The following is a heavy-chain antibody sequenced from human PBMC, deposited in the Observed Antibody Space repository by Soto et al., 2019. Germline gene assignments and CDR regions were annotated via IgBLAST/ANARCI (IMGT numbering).Heavy chain of an antibody. CDR1: GGSISSGDYY. J-gene: IGHJ5*02. CDR2: IYYSGST. Sequence: SETLSLTCTVSGGSISSGDYYWSWIRQPPEKGLEWIGYIYYSGSTYYNPSLKSRVTISVDTSKNQFSLKLSSVTAADTAVYYCARAPGDYGRWFDPWGQGTLVTVS. V-gene: IGHV4-30-4*01. D-gene: IGHD4-17*01. CDR3: ARAPGDYGRWFDP.